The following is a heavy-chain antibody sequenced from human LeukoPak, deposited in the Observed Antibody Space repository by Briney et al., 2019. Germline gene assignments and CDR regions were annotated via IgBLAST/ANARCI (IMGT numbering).Heavy chain of an antibody. CDR1: GFTVSSNY. CDR3: ARDQCSGGSCYEGAFDY. D-gene: IGHD2-15*01. Sequence: GGSLRLSCAASGFTVSSNYMSWVRQAPGKGLEWVSVIYSGGSTYYADSVKGRFTISRDNSKNTPYLQMNSLRAEDTAVYYWARDQCSGGSCYEGAFDYWGQGTLVTVSS. CDR2: IYSGGST. J-gene: IGHJ4*01. V-gene: IGHV3-66*02.